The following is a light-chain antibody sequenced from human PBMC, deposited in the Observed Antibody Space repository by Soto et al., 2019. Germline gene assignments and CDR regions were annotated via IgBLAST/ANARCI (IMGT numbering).Light chain of an antibody. V-gene: IGKV3-11*01. CDR2: DAS. J-gene: IGKJ5*01. CDR1: RSVSSY. Sequence: EIVLTQSPATLSLSPGERATLSCRASRSVSSYLAWYQQKPGQAPRLLIYDASNRATGIPARFSGSGSGTDFTLTISSLEPEDFAVYYGQQRSNWPVTFGQGTRLEI. CDR3: QQRSNWPVT.